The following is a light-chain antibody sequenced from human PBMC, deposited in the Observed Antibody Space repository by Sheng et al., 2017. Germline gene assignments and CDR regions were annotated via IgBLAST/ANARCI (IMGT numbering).Light chain of an antibody. CDR3: LQYNSNPWT. V-gene: IGKV1-5*03. J-gene: IGKJ1*01. CDR1: QSISSW. CDR2: KAS. Sequence: DIQMTQSPSTLSASVGDRVTITCRASQSISSWLAWYQQKPGKAPKLLIYKASSLESGVPSRFSGSGSGTEFTLTISNLQPEDFATYYCLQYNSNPWTFGQGTKVDI.